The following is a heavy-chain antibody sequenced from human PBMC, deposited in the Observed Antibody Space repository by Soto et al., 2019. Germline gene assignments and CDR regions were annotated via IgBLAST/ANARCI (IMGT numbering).Heavy chain of an antibody. CDR3: AREDSIIIPAVSDF. J-gene: IGHJ4*02. CDR1: GFAFNNYG. Sequence: GGSLRLSCTVSGFAFNNYGINWVRQAPGKGLEWVSSISKSDYTYYSDSAKGRFAISRDNAKSSVSLQMNTLRVEDTAVYYCAREDSIIIPAVSDFWGQGTLVTVSS. V-gene: IGHV3-21*01. CDR2: ISKSDYT. D-gene: IGHD2-2*01.